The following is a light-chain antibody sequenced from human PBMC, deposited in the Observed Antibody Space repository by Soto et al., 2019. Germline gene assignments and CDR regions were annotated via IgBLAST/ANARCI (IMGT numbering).Light chain of an antibody. Sequence: EIVLTQSPVTLSLSQGERATLSCRVSQSVSNNYLAWYQQKPGQAPRLLIYGASSRATGFPARFSGSGFGTEFTLLISSLQSEYFATYCCQQYYSFPITFGQGTRLEIK. CDR1: QSVSNNY. V-gene: IGKV3-20*01. CDR2: GAS. CDR3: QQYYSFPIT. J-gene: IGKJ5*01.